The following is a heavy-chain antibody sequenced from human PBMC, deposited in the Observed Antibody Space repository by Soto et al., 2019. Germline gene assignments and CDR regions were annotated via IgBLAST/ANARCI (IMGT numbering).Heavy chain of an antibody. Sequence: GASVKVSCKASGYTFTDNDIHWVRQAPGQGXEWAGWITPNSGFTKYAQKFQGRVTMTGDTSINTAYMELSSLRSDDSAVYYCARVIVVEPASEDSYYYYGMDVWGQGTTVTVSS. J-gene: IGHJ6*02. CDR3: ARVIVVEPASEDSYYYYGMDV. CDR1: GYTFTDND. D-gene: IGHD2-2*01. CDR2: ITPNSGFT. V-gene: IGHV1-2*02.